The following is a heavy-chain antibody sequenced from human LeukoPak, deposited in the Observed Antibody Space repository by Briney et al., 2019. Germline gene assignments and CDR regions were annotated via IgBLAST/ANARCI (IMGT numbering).Heavy chain of an antibody. CDR1: GFTPRAYP. Sequence: PGGSLRFSVAAPGFTPRAYPMSWFPKAPEKGLFWVSRFTADGSSTIYADSVMGRFTVSRDIAKNTLYLQMYSLRAEDTAVYYCARAQMGTPTDCWGQGTLVTVSS. J-gene: IGHJ4*02. D-gene: IGHD1-14*01. CDR2: FTADGSST. V-gene: IGHV3-74*01. CDR3: ARAQMGTPTDC.